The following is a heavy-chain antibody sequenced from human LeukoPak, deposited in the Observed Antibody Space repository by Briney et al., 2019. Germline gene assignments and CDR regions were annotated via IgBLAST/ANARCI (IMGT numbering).Heavy chain of an antibody. Sequence: SETLSLTCTVSGGSVSSGSYYWSWIRQPPGKGLEWIGYIYYSGSTNYNPSLKSRVTISVDTSKNQFSLKLSSVTAADTAVYYCARERGYYGSGSHNDAFDIWGQGTMVTVS. CDR1: GGSVSSGSYY. D-gene: IGHD3-10*01. CDR3: ARERGYYGSGSHNDAFDI. V-gene: IGHV4-61*01. J-gene: IGHJ3*02. CDR2: IYYSGST.